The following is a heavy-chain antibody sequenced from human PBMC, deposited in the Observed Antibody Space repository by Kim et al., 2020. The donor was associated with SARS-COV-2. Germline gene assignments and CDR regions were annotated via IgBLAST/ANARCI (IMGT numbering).Heavy chain of an antibody. Sequence: SETLSLTCTVSGGSVSSGSYYWSWIRQPPGKGLEWIGYIYYSGSTNYNPSLKSRVTISVDTSKNQFSLKLSSVTAADTAVYYCARGWGGGGNDYWGQGTLVTVSS. CDR3: ARGWGGGGNDY. V-gene: IGHV4-61*01. CDR1: GGSVSSGSYY. D-gene: IGHD3-16*01. CDR2: IYYSGST. J-gene: IGHJ4*02.